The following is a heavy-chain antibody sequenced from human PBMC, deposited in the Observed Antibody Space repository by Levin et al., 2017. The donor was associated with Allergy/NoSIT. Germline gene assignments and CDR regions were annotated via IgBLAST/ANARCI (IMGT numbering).Heavy chain of an antibody. CDR3: AKDDIVVGCGMDV. CDR2: ISWNSGSI. J-gene: IGHJ6*02. D-gene: IGHD2-15*01. V-gene: IGHV3-9*01. Sequence: SLKISCAASGFTFDDYAMHWVRQAPGKGLEWVSGISWNSGSIGYADSVKGRFTISRDNAKNSLYLQMNSLRAEDTALYYCAKDDIVVGCGMDVWGQGTTVTVSS. CDR1: GFTFDDYA.